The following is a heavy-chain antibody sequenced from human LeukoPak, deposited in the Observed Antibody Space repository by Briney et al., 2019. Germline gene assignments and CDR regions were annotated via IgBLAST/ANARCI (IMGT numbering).Heavy chain of an antibody. V-gene: IGHV4-39*07. J-gene: IGHJ5*02. CDR1: GGSISSSSYY. Sequence: SETLSLTCTVSGGSISSSSYYWGWIRQPPGKGLEWIGSIYYSGSTYYNPSLKSRVTISVDTSKNQFSLKLSSVAAADTAVYYCARDNRSGSRLWFDPWGQGTLVTVSS. CDR2: IYYSGST. CDR3: ARDNRSGSRLWFDP. D-gene: IGHD3-10*01.